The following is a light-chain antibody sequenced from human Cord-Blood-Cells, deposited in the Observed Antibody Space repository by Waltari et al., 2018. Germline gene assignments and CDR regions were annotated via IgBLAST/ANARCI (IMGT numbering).Light chain of an antibody. CDR2: GAS. CDR3: QQYGSSQYT. V-gene: IGKV3-20*01. J-gene: IGKJ2*01. CDR1: QRVSSSY. Sequence: EIVLTQSPGTLSLSTGARVTISFRASQRVSSSYLAWYQQKPGQAPRLLIYGASSRATGIPDRFSGSGSGTDFTLTISRLEPEDFAVYYCQQYGSSQYTVGQGTKLEIK.